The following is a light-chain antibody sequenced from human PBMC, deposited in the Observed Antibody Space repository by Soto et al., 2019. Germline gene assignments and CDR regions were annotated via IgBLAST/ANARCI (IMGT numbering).Light chain of an antibody. CDR3: QQYESSPRT. V-gene: IGKV3-20*01. CDR1: ESVSSSY. J-gene: IGKJ1*01. CDR2: HTS. Sequence: EIVLTQSPCAVSLSPGERATLSCRASESVSSSYLAWYQQKPGQAPRLLVYHTSNRATGIPDRFSASGSGTDFTLTISRLEPEDFAVYYCQQYESSPRTFGQGTKVDIK.